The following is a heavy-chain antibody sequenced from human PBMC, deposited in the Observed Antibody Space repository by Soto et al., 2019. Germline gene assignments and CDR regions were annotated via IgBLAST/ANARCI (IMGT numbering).Heavy chain of an antibody. CDR1: GFTFGDYA. Sequence: GGSLRLSCTASGFTFGDYAMSWVRQAPGKGLEWVGFIRSKAYGGTTEYAASVKGRFSISRDDSKSIAYLQMNSLKTEDTAVYYCTRGFTMIVVVIDAFDIWGQGTMVTVSS. V-gene: IGHV3-49*04. CDR3: TRGFTMIVVVIDAFDI. D-gene: IGHD3-22*01. CDR2: IRSKAYGGTT. J-gene: IGHJ3*02.